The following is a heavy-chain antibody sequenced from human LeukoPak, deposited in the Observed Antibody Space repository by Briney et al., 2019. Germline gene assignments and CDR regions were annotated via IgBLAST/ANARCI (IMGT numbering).Heavy chain of an antibody. CDR3: ARDFFRGVRYYYYYMDV. D-gene: IGHD3-10*01. CDR1: GGTFSSYA. J-gene: IGHJ6*03. CDR2: IIPIFGTA. V-gene: IGHV1-69*01. Sequence: RASVKVSCKASGGTFSSYAISWVRQAPGQGLEWMGGIIPIFGTANYAQKFQGRVTITADESTSTAYMELSSLRSEDTAVYYCARDFFRGVRYYYYYMDVWGKGTTVTVSS.